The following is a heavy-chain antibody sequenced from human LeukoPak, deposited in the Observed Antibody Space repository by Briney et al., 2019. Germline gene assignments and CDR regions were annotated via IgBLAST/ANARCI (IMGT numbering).Heavy chain of an antibody. CDR1: GFTFSGYY. CDR3: TRDPRQPDY. CDR2: ISGNSIYI. Sequence: PGGSPRLSCAASGFTFSGYYMTWIRQAPGKGLEWVSYISGNSIYIKYADSVMGRFTISRDNAKNSLYLQMNGLRAEDTAVYYCTRDPRQPDYLGQGTLVTVSS. V-gene: IGHV3-11*05. D-gene: IGHD1-14*01. J-gene: IGHJ4*02.